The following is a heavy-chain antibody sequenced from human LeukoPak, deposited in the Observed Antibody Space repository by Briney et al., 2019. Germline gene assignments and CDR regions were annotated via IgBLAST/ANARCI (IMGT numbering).Heavy chain of an antibody. D-gene: IGHD2-15*01. V-gene: IGHV3-30-3*01. CDR2: ISYDGSNK. CDR1: GFTLSSYA. CDR3: ARGGSGTYYYYYYMDV. J-gene: IGHJ6*03. Sequence: GRSLRLSCAASGFTLSSYAMHWVRQAPGKGLEWVAVISYDGSNKYYADSVKGRFTISRDNSKNTLYLQMDSLRAEDTAVYYCARGGSGTYYYYYYMDVWGKGTTVTVSS.